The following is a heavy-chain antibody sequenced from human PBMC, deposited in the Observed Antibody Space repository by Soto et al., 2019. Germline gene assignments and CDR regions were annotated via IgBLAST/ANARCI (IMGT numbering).Heavy chain of an antibody. CDR2: MNAKSGDT. CDR1: GYTFSDFD. J-gene: IGHJ6*02. V-gene: IGHV1-8*01. Sequence: DLEQSGAEVKRPGASVKVSCKASGYTFSDFDINWLRQASGQGPEWMGWMNAKSGDTFFAQRFQGKFNMTWDTSLSTAYMEVGSLTSDDTAMYYGARGNPFNYAGFDVWGQGTTVAVSS. D-gene: IGHD3-16*01. CDR3: ARGNPFNYAGFDV.